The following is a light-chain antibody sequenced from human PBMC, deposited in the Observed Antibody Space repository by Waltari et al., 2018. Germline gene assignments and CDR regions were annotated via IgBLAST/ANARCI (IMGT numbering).Light chain of an antibody. CDR3: CSYAGSSTYV. CDR2: EGS. CDR1: SSYVGSNNL. V-gene: IGLV2-23*01. Sequence: QSALTPPASVSGSPGQSITISCTGTSSYVGSNNLVSWYQQHPGKAPKLMIYEGSNRPSGVSNRFSGSKSGNTASLTISGLQAEDEADYYCCSYAGSSTYVFGTGTKVTVL. J-gene: IGLJ1*01.